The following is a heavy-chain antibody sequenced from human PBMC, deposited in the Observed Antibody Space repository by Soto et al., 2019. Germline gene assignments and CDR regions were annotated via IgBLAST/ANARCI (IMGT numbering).Heavy chain of an antibody. CDR1: GYTFATST. CDR2: IKAYSGNT. J-gene: IGHJ4*02. CDR3: AIAEYGDDDY. D-gene: IGHD4-17*01. V-gene: IGHV1-18*01. Sequence: QLQLVQSGPEAKKPGASVKVSCKASGYTFATSTISWLRQAPGQGHEWMGWIKAYSGNTNYAQKLQGRFTMTTDTSASTYYMELRSLTTDNTAIYDSAIAEYGDDDYWGQGTLVIVSS.